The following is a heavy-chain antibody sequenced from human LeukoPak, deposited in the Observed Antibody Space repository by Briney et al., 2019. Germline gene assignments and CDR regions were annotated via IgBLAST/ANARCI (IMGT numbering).Heavy chain of an antibody. D-gene: IGHD5-18*01. Sequence: GGSLKISFKASGYSFTSYWIGWVRQMPGKGVEWMGIIDPSESETRYTPSFQGQVTISVDKSLTTAYLQWNSLKASDTAMYYCARQTAMGRSGDYWGQRTLVTLSS. CDR2: IDPSESET. CDR1: GYSFTSYW. J-gene: IGHJ4*02. CDR3: ARQTAMGRSGDY. V-gene: IGHV5-51*01.